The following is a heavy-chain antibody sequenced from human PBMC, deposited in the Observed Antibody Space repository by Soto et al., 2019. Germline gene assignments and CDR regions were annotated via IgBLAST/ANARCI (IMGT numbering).Heavy chain of an antibody. J-gene: IGHJ4*02. V-gene: IGHV3-15*07. Sequence: EVQLVESGGGLVKPGGSLRLSCAVSGFTFRKPGRTWSARLQGKGLEWVPRIKSKTDGGATDYAAPVKDRFTISRDDSKTTLYLQMSSLKTEDTAVYYCITYSYYYDYWGRGTLVTVSS. CDR3: ITYSYYYDY. CDR1: GFTFRKPG. CDR2: IKSKTDGGAT. D-gene: IGHD2-15*01.